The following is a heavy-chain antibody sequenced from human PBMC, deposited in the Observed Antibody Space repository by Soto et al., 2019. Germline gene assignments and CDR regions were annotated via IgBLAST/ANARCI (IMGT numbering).Heavy chain of an antibody. V-gene: IGHV1-46*01. CDR2: INPHGGST. CDR3: ARSSGGNFGIIIEGTNWFAP. Sequence: DSVEVSCKGPRETFTSYYINWVLQAPGQGLEWMGVINPHGGSTAYAQKFKGRVTLTRDTSASTVYMEVSSLTSEDTAMYYCARSSGGNFGIIIEGTNWFAPWGQGTLVTVSS. D-gene: IGHD1-26*01. CDR1: RETFTSYY. J-gene: IGHJ5*02.